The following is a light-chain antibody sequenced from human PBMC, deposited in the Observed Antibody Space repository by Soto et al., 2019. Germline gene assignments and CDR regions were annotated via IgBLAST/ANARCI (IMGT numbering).Light chain of an antibody. V-gene: IGKV4-1*01. CDR3: QQYYSTPFT. Sequence: DIVMTQSPDPLAVSLGERATINCKSSQSVLYSSNNKNHLAWYQQKPGQPPKLLIYWASTRESGVPDRFSGSGSGTDFTLTISSLQAEDVAVYYCQQYYSTPFTFGPGTKVDIK. CDR1: QSVLYSSNNKNH. CDR2: WAS. J-gene: IGKJ3*01.